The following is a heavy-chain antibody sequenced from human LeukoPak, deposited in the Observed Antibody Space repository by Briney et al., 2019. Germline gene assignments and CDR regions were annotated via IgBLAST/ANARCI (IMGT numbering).Heavy chain of an antibody. CDR3: ARERRLGSGSYYTPYYYGMDV. D-gene: IGHD3-10*01. J-gene: IGHJ6*04. V-gene: IGHV3-53*01. CDR2: IYSGGST. CDR1: GFTVSSNY. Sequence: GGSLRLSCAASGFTVSSNYISWVRQAPGKGLEWVSVIYSGGSTYYADSVKGRFTISRDNSKNTLYLQMNSLRAEDTAVYYCARERRLGSGSYYTPYYYGMDVWGKGTTVTVSS.